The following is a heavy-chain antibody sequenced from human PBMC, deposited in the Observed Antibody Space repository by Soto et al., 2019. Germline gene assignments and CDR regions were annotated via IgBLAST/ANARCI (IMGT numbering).Heavy chain of an antibody. V-gene: IGHV1-69*02. D-gene: IGHD4-17*01. J-gene: IGHJ1*01. CDR2: IIPILGIA. CDR1: GGTFSSYT. Sequence: QVQLVQSGAEVKKPGSSVKVSCKASGGTFSSYTISWVRQAPGQGLEWMGRIIPILGIANYAQKFQVRVTITADKSTSTAYMDLSSRSSEATPVYYCARSTVTTPGVCCWCQGTLVTVSS. CDR3: ARSTVTTPGVCC.